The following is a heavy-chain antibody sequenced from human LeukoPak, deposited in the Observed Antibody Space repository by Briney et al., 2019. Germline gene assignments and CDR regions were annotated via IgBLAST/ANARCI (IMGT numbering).Heavy chain of an antibody. J-gene: IGHJ4*02. CDR1: GGSFSGYY. Sequence: PSETLSLTCAVYGGSFSGYYWSWIRQPPGKGLEWIGEINQIGSTNYNPSLTSRVTISVDTSTNQFSLKLSSVPAAATAVYYCPRQTDIPGTSDPIRATKGLFDYWGQGTLVTVSS. CDR2: INQIGST. D-gene: IGHD1-7*01. CDR3: PRQTDIPGTSDPIRATKGLFDY. V-gene: IGHV4-34*01.